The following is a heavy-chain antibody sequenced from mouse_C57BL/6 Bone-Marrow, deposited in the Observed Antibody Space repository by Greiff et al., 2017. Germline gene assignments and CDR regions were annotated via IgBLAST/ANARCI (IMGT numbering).Heavy chain of an antibody. CDR3: ARREDYYGSSHFAY. Sequence: QVQLKQPGAELVRPGSSVKLSCKASGYTFTSYWMHWVKQRPIQGLEWIGNIDPSDSDTHYNQKFKDKATLTVDKSSSTAYMQLSSLTSEDSAVDYGARREDYYGSSHFAYWGQGTLVTVSA. CDR1: GYTFTSYW. V-gene: IGHV1-52*01. D-gene: IGHD1-1*01. J-gene: IGHJ3*01. CDR2: IDPSDSDT.